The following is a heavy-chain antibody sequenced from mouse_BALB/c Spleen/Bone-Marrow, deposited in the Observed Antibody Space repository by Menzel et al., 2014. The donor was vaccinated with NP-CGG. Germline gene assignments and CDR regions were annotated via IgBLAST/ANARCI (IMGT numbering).Heavy chain of an antibody. Sequence: VQLQQSGAELVKPGASVKLSCKASGYTFTGYWMHWVKQRPGQGLEWIGEINPSNGRTNYNEKFKSKATLTVDKSSSTAYMQLSSLTSEDSAVYYCARYDGPAWFAYWGQGTLVTVSA. D-gene: IGHD2-3*01. V-gene: IGHV1S81*02. CDR1: GYTFTGYW. CDR3: ARYDGPAWFAY. CDR2: INPSNGRT. J-gene: IGHJ3*01.